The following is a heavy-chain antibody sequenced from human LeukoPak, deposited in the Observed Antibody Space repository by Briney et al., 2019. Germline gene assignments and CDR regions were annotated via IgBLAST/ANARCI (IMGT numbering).Heavy chain of an antibody. CDR2: IYYSGST. Sequence: SETLSLTCAVSGGSISSGGYSWSWIRQPPGKGLEWIGYIYYSGSTYYNPSLKSRVTISVDTSKNQFSLKLSSVTAADTAVYYCARRRRCGSGGSCYSLTYWGQGTLVTVSS. V-gene: IGHV4-30-4*07. CDR1: GGSISSGGYS. J-gene: IGHJ4*02. D-gene: IGHD2-15*01. CDR3: ARRRRCGSGGSCYSLTY.